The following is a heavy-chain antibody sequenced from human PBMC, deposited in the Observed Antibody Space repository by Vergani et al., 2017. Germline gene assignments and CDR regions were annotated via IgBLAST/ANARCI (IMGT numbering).Heavy chain of an antibody. D-gene: IGHD3-10*01. Sequence: QVQLQESGPGLVKPSETLSLTCAVSGYSISSGYYWGWIRQPPGKGLEWIGYIYYSGSTYYNPSLKSRVTISVDTSKNQFSLKLSSVTAADTAVYYCARLYYYXSGSYYNRPYYFDYWGQGTLVTVSS. J-gene: IGHJ4*02. CDR1: GYSISSGYY. V-gene: IGHV4-38-2*01. CDR2: IYYSGST. CDR3: ARLYYYXSGSYYNRPYYFDY.